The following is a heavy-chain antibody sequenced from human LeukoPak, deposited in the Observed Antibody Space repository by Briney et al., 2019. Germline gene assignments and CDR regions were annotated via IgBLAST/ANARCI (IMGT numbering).Heavy chain of an antibody. D-gene: IGHD3-16*01. CDR1: GFTFGSYW. V-gene: IGHV3-7*03. Sequence: GGSLRLSCAASGFTFGSYWMSWVRQAPGKGLEWVANIKQDGSEKYYVDSVKGRFTISRDNAKNSLYLQMNSLRAEDTAVYYCASFYDWYFDLWGRGTLVTVSS. CDR3: ASFYDWYFDL. J-gene: IGHJ2*01. CDR2: IKQDGSEK.